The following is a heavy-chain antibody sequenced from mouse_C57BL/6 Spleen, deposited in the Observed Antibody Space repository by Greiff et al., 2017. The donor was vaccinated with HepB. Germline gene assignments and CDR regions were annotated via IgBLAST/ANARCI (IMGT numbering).Heavy chain of an antibody. CDR1: GYTFTSYW. D-gene: IGHD2-12*01. J-gene: IGHJ4*01. CDR3: AISDVTGAMDY. V-gene: IGHV1-64*01. Sequence: QVQLQQPGAELVKPGASVKLSCKASGYTFTSYWMHWVKQRPGQGLEWIGMIHPNSGSTNYNEKFKSKATLTVDKSSSTAYMQLSSLTSEDSAVYYCAISDVTGAMDYWGQGTSVTVSS. CDR2: IHPNSGST.